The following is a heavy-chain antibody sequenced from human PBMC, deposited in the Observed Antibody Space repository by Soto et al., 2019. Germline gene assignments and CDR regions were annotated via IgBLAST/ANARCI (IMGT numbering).Heavy chain of an antibody. CDR3: ARGRSGVYYYYMDV. Sequence: ASVKVSCKASGYTFTGYYMHWVRQAPGQGLEWMGWISAYNGNTNYAQKLQGRVTMTTDTSTSTAYMELRSLRSDDTAVYYCARGRSGVYYYYMDVWGKGTTVTVSS. CDR1: GYTFTGYY. J-gene: IGHJ6*03. V-gene: IGHV1-18*04. CDR2: ISAYNGNT. D-gene: IGHD2-8*01.